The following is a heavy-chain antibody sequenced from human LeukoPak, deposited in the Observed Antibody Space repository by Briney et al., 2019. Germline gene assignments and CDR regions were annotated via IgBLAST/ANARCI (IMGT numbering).Heavy chain of an antibody. CDR2: IWYDGSNK. D-gene: IGHD6-19*01. V-gene: IGHV3-33*06. CDR3: AKDKDSSGYQNPLDY. J-gene: IGHJ4*02. CDR1: GFTFSSYG. Sequence: GGSLRLSCAASGFTFSSYGMHWVRQAPGKGLEWVAVIWYDGSNKYYADSVKGRSTISRDNSKNTLYLQMNSLRAEDTAVYYCAKDKDSSGYQNPLDYWGQGTLVTVSS.